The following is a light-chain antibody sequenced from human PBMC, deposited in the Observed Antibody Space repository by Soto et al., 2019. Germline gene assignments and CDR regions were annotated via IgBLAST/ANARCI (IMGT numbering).Light chain of an antibody. CDR1: QSISSTY. Sequence: EIVLTQSPGTLSLSPGERATLSCRASQSISSTYLAWYQQKPGQAPRLLIYGASSRATGIPDRFSGSGSGTDFTLTISRLEAEDFGVYYCQQYGSSPLYIFGQGTKLEIK. CDR3: QQYGSSPLYI. J-gene: IGKJ2*01. V-gene: IGKV3-20*01. CDR2: GAS.